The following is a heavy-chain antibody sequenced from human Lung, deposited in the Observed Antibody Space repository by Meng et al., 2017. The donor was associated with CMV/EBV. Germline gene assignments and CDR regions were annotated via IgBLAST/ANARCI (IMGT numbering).Heavy chain of an antibody. Sequence: EVQLVESGGGLVKPGGSVRLSCAASGFTFSSYSMNGVRQAPGKGLEWVSSISSSSSYIYYADSVKGRFTISRDNAKNSLYLQMNSLRAEDTAVYYCARGGIGPLPSGFDPWGQGTLVTVDS. CDR2: ISSSSSYI. J-gene: IGHJ5*02. CDR3: ARGGIGPLPSGFDP. V-gene: IGHV3-21*01. CDR1: GFTFSSYS. D-gene: IGHD2-15*01.